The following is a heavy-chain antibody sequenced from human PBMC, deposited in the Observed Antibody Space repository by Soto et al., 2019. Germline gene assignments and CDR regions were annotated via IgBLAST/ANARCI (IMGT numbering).Heavy chain of an antibody. J-gene: IGHJ3*02. CDR1: GFTFDDYA. D-gene: IGHD3-10*01. CDR3: AKVNGFGEYDACDI. Sequence: EVQLVESGGGLVQPGRSLRLSCAASGFTFDDYAMHWVRQAPGKGLEWVSGISWNSGSIGYADSVKGRFTISRDNAKNSLYLQMNSLRAEDTALYYCAKVNGFGEYDACDIWGQGTMVTVSS. CDR2: ISWNSGSI. V-gene: IGHV3-9*01.